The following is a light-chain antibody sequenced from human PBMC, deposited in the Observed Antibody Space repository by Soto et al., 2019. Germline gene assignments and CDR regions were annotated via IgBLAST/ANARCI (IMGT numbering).Light chain of an antibody. CDR2: AAS. CDR3: QQSYNTPT. CDR1: QNINFY. Sequence: LSLSLGNRATITCRASQNINFYLNWFQQKPGKAPQVLIYAASSLQVGVPSRFSGSGSGTDFTLTISSLQPEDFATYFCQQSYNTPTFGGGTKV. J-gene: IGKJ4*01. V-gene: IGKV1-39*01.